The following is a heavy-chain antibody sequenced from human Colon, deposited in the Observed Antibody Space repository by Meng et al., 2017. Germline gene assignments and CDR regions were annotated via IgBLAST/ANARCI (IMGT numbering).Heavy chain of an antibody. J-gene: IGHJ4*02. CDR3: ARGDSSTGADY. Sequence: ELHLRESGGGLGQPGGSLRLPCAASGFSVSSSDMSWVRQAPGKGLEWVSVIYSGGSTYYADSVKGRFTISRHNSKNTLYLQMNSLRAEDTAVYYCARGDSSTGADYWGQGTLVTVSS. D-gene: IGHD6-13*01. V-gene: IGHV3-53*04. CDR2: IYSGGST. CDR1: GFSVSSSD.